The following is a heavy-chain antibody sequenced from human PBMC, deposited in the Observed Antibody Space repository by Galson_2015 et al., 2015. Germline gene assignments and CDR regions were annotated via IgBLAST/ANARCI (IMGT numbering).Heavy chain of an antibody. CDR3: ARDAEGYYDSSGFRDI. J-gene: IGHJ3*02. V-gene: IGHV4-61*02. D-gene: IGHD3-22*01. CDR1: GGSISSGSYY. CDR2: IYTSGST. Sequence: PLSLTCTVSGGSISSGSYYWSWIRQPAGKGLEWIGRIYTSGSTNYNPSLKSRVTISVDTSKNQFSLKLSSVTAADTAVYYCARDAEGYYDSSGFRDIWGQGTMVTVSS.